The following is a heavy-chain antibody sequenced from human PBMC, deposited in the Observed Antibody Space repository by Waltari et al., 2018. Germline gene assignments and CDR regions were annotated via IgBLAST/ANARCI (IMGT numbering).Heavy chain of an antibody. CDR1: GFTLSIYE. CDR2: ISSSGSTI. D-gene: IGHD6-13*01. V-gene: IGHV3-48*03. CDR3: ARGYSSSWYSPPIDY. J-gene: IGHJ4*02. Sequence: EVQLVESGGGLVQPGGSLSLSCAASGFTLSIYEMNWVRQAPGKGREWVSYISSSGSTIYYADSVKGRFTISRDNAKNSLYLQMNSLRAEDTAVYYCARGYSSSWYSPPIDYWGQGTLVTVSS.